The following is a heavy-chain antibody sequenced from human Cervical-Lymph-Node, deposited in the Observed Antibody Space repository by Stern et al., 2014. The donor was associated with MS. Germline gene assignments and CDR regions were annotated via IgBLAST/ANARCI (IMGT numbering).Heavy chain of an antibody. CDR2: VGVNGLNE. Sequence: GQLVESGGGVVQPGKSLTLSCVGSGFTFSSYALHWVRQAPGKGLELVAGVGVNGLNEVYSDSVKGRFTISRGDSTKTMYLQMKSLRAEDSAVYYCARDSGSYRDFDYWGQGTRVTVSS. D-gene: IGHD3-16*02. V-gene: IGHV3-33*01. J-gene: IGHJ4*02. CDR1: GFTFSSYA. CDR3: ARDSGSYRDFDY.